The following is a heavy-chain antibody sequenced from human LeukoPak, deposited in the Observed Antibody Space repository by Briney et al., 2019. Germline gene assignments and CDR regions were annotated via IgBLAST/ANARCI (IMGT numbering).Heavy chain of an antibody. CDR2: IYPGDSDT. CDR3: ARQVVGAHNWFDP. CDR1: GYSFTLYW. V-gene: IGHV5-51*01. J-gene: IGHJ5*02. Sequence: GESPKISCKGSGYSFTLYWISWVRQMPGKGLEWMGIIYPGDSDTRYSPSFQGQVTISADKSISTAYLQGSSLKASDTAMYYCARQVVGAHNWFDPWGQGTLVTVSS. D-gene: IGHD1-26*01.